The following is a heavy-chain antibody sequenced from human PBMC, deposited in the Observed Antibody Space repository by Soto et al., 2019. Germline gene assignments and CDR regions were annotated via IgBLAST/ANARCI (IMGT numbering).Heavy chain of an antibody. CDR3: ARDSAGGYYGMDV. V-gene: IGHV3-33*01. J-gene: IGHJ6*01. Sequence: LRLSCAASGFTFSSYCMHWVRQAPGKGLEWVAVIWYDGSNKYYADSVKGRFTISRDNSKNTLYLQMNSLRAEETAVYYCARDSAGGYYGMDVWGQGTTVTVSS. CDR2: IWYDGSNK. D-gene: IGHD6-13*01. CDR1: GFTFSSYC.